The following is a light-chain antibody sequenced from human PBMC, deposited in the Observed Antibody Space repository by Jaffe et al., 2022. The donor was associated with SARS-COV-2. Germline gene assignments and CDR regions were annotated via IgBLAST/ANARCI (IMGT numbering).Light chain of an antibody. J-gene: IGLJ2*01. V-gene: IGLV2-14*03. CDR2: DVS. CDR3: SSYTGSTTPVV. CDR1: SSDAGGYKF. Sequence: QSALTQPASVSGSPGQSITISCTGTSSDAGGYKFVSWYQQHPGEAPKLMIYDVSNRPSGVSNRFSGSKSGNTASLNISGLQAEDAADYYCSSYTGSTTPVVFGGGTKLTVL.